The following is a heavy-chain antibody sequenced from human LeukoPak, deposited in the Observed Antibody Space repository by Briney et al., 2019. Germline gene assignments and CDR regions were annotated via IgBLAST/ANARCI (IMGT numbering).Heavy chain of an antibody. CDR1: GFTFSNYG. V-gene: IGHV3-30*18. CDR3: AKEAYYDSSGSYY. D-gene: IGHD3-22*01. CDR2: ISYDGSKK. Sequence: PGRSLSLSCAASGFTFSNYGIHWVRQAPGKGLEWVAVISYDGSKKYYADSVKGRFTISRDNSKNTLYLQMNSLRAEDTAVYYCAKEAYYDSSGSYYWGQGTLVSVSS. J-gene: IGHJ4*02.